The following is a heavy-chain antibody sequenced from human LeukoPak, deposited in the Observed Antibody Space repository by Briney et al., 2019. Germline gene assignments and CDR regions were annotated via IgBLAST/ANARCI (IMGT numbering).Heavy chain of an antibody. CDR1: GGTFSSYA. D-gene: IGHD3-22*01. J-gene: IGHJ4*02. CDR2: IIPIFGTA. CDR3: ARTATQGYYYDSSGLNDY. V-gene: IGHV1-69*13. Sequence: ASVKVSCKASGGTFSSYAISWVRQAPGQGLEWMGGIIPIFGTANYAQKFQGRVTITADESTSTAYMELSSLRSEDTAVYYCARTATQGYYYDSSGLNDYWGQGTLVTVSS.